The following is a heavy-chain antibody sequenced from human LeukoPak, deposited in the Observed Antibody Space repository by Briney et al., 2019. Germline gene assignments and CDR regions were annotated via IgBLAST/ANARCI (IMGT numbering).Heavy chain of an antibody. CDR1: GFTFSNAW. CDR2: IKSKTDGGTT. J-gene: IGHJ4*02. CDR3: TTDGSSSWYFDY. Sequence: PGGSLRPSCAASGFTFSNAWMSWVRQAPGKGLEWVGRIKSKTDGGTTDYAAPVKGRFTISRDDSKNTLYPQMNSLKTEDTAVYYCTTDGSSSWYFDYWGQGTLVTVSS. D-gene: IGHD6-13*01. V-gene: IGHV3-15*01.